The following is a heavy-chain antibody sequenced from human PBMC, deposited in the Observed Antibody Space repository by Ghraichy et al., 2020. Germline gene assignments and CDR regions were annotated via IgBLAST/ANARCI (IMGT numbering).Heavy chain of an antibody. J-gene: IGHJ3*02. Sequence: SGPTLVKPTQTLTLTCTFSGFSLSTSGMCVSWIRQPPGKALEWLARIDWDDDKYYSTSLKTRLTISKDTSKNQVVLTMTNMDPVDTATYYCARIDSSGSIQNAFDIWGQGRMVTVSS. CDR1: GFSLSTSGMC. D-gene: IGHD6-19*01. CDR3: ARIDSSGSIQNAFDI. V-gene: IGHV2-70*11. CDR2: IDWDDDK.